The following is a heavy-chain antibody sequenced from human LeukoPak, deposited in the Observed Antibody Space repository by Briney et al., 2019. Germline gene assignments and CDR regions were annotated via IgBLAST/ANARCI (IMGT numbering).Heavy chain of an antibody. CDR2: ISYDGSNK. V-gene: IGHV3-30-3*01. J-gene: IGHJ4*02. D-gene: IGHD5-24*01. CDR3: ARGSMATIGY. CDR1: GFTFSSYA. Sequence: SGGSLRLSCAASGFTFSSYAMHCGRQAPAKGLEWVAVISYDGSNKYYADSVKGRFTISRDNSKNTLYLQMNSLRAEDTAVYYCARGSMATIGYWGKGTLVTVSS.